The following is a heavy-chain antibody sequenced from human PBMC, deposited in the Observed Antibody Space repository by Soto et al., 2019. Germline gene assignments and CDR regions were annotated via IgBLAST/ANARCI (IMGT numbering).Heavy chain of an antibody. V-gene: IGHV4-4*07. J-gene: IGHJ5*02. D-gene: IGHD4-17*01. Sequence: ETLSLTCTVSGDSVSKYYWNWIRQPAGKGLEWIGRIHSTRSPNYNPSLKSRVTMSVDTSKNQFSLKLNLTSVTAADTAVYYCARSPAYGDYANLDTWGQGTLVTVSS. CDR2: IHSTRSP. CDR3: ARSPAYGDYANLDT. CDR1: GDSVSKYY.